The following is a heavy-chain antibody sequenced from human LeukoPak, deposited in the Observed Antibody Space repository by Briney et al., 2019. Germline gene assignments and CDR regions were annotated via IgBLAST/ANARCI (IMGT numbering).Heavy chain of an antibody. Sequence: SVKVSCKASGGTFSSYAISWVRQAPGLGLEWMGGIIPIYGTANYAQKFQGRVTITADESTSTAYMELSSLRSEDTAVYYCARALGYCSSTSCRKSNWFDPWGQGTLVTVSS. D-gene: IGHD2-2*01. CDR1: GGTFSSYA. J-gene: IGHJ5*02. CDR3: ARALGYCSSTSCRKSNWFDP. CDR2: IIPIYGTA. V-gene: IGHV1-69*01.